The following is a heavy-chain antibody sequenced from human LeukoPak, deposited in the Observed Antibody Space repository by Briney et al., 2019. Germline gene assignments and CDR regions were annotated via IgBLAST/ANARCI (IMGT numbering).Heavy chain of an antibody. J-gene: IGHJ4*02. V-gene: IGHV1-46*01. Sequence: ASVKVSCKASGYTFTSYYMHWVRQAPGQGLEWMGIINPSGGSTSYAQKFQGRVTMIRDTSTSTVYMELSSLRSEDTAVYYCARGGRDIVVVPAARPDYWGQGTLVTVSS. CDR3: ARGGRDIVVVPAARPDY. CDR1: GYTFTSYY. D-gene: IGHD2-2*01. CDR2: INPSGGST.